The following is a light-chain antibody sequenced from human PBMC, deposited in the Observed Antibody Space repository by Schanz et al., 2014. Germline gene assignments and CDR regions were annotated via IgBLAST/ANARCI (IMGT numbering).Light chain of an antibody. CDR3: QTWGTGIPWV. V-gene: IGLV4-60*03. J-gene: IGLJ3*02. CDR1: SGHSTYI. Sequence: QLVLTQSPSASASLGSSVKLTCALSSGHSTYIIAWHQQQPGKAPRYLMNLERSGRYNKGSGVPDRFSGSSSGADRYLTISNLQSEDEADYYCQTWGTGIPWVFGGGTKLTVL. CDR2: LERSGRY.